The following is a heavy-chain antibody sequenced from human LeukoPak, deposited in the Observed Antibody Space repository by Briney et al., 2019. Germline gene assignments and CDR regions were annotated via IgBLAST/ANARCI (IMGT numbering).Heavy chain of an antibody. CDR3: ARGAQERRGMDV. V-gene: IGHV1-2*06. Sequence: GASVKVSCKASGYTFTGYYMHWVRQAPGQGLEWMGRINPNSGGTNYAQKFQGRVTMTRDMSISTAYMELSRLRSDDTAVYYCARGAQERRGMDVWGQGTTVTVSS. CDR1: GYTFTGYY. J-gene: IGHJ6*02. CDR2: INPNSGGT.